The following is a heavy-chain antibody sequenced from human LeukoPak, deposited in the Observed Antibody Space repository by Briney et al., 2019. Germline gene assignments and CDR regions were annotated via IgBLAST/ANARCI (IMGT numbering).Heavy chain of an antibody. CDR1: GFTFSSAW. CDR2: IRSDGAT. V-gene: IGHV3-15*05. CDR3: AADVPEIVARIDY. Sequence: GGSLRLSCAASGFTFSSAWMTWVLRTPGKGPEWIGRIRSDGATDYAAPVKGRFTISRDESKSTLYLQMNSLKTEDTAVYYCAADVPEIVARIDYWGHGTLVTVSS. J-gene: IGHJ4*01. D-gene: IGHD2/OR15-2a*01.